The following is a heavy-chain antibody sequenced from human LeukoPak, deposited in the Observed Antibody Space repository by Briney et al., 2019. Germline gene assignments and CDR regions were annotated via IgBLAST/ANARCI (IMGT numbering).Heavy chain of an antibody. J-gene: IGHJ4*02. V-gene: IGHV1-18*01. Sequence: GASVKVSCKASGYTFTSYGISWVRQAPGQGLEWMGRISAYNGNSNYAQKLQGRVTMTTDTSTSTAYMELRSLRSDDTAVYYCARVPPGMVRYYFDYWGQGTLVTVSS. CDR3: ARVPPGMVRYYFDY. CDR1: GYTFTSYG. CDR2: ISAYNGNS. D-gene: IGHD3-10*01.